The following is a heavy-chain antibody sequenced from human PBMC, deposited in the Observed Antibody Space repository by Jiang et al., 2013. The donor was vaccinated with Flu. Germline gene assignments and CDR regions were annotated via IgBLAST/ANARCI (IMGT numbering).Heavy chain of an antibody. D-gene: IGHD3-10*01. Sequence: SGAEVKKPGASVKVSCKASGYTFTSYDINWVRQATGQGLEWMGWMNPNSGNTGYAQKFQGRVTMTRNTSISTAYMELSSLRSEDTAVYYCAREMVQRDGLLWFGELFSWFDPWGQGTLVTVSS. V-gene: IGHV1-8*01. CDR1: GYTFTSYD. CDR2: MNPNSGNT. CDR3: AREMVQRDGLLWFGELFSWFDP. J-gene: IGHJ5*02.